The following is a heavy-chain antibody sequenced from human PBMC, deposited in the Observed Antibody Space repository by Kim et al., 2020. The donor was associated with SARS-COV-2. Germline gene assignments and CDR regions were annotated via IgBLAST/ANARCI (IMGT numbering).Heavy chain of an antibody. CDR3: MRDCLGY. CDR2: IKGDGSEK. CDR1: GFTFSSYW. Sequence: GGSLRLSCAASGFTFSSYWMSWVRQAPGKGLEWVASIKGDGSEKQYVDSVKGRFTISRDNAKNSLFLQMNSLRAEETAVYYCMRDCLGYWGQGTLVTVSS. V-gene: IGHV3-7*01. J-gene: IGHJ4*02.